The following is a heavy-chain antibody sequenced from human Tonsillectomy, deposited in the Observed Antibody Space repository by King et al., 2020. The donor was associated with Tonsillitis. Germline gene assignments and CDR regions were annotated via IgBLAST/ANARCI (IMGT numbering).Heavy chain of an antibody. CDR1: GFTFTTYS. CDR2: ITSSSSYK. D-gene: IGHD5-24*01. V-gene: IGHV3-21*01. Sequence: VQLVESGGGLVKAGGSLRISCAASGFTFTTYSMNWVRQAPGKGLDWVSSITSSSSYKFSADSVKGRFTISRDNTKNSVYIQMNSLRAEETAVYYCARDGMEMATLPFDYWGQGTLVTVSS. J-gene: IGHJ4*02. CDR3: ARDGMEMATLPFDY.